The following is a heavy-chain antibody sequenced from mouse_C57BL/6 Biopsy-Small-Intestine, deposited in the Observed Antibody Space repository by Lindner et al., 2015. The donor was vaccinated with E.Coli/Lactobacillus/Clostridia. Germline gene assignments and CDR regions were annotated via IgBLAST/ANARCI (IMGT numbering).Heavy chain of an antibody. J-gene: IGHJ1*01. CDR1: GYTFTDYG. CDR2: ISPYNGNA. CDR3: ARDVINERKEILAFNY. V-gene: IGHV1-4*01. Sequence: SVKVSCKPSGYTFTDYGIHWVRQAPGQGLEWMAWISPYNGNANYSQNLEDRLTVTTDTSTATGYMELRSLTSDDTAVYYCARDVINERKEILAFNYWGPGTLVTVAS.